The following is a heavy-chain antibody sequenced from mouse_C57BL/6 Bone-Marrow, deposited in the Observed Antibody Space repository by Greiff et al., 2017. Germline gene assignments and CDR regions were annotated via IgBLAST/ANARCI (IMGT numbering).Heavy chain of an antibody. CDR3: ARSTIYYYAMDY. Sequence: EVMLVESGGDLVKPGGSLKLSCAASGFTFSSYGMSWVRQTPDKRLEWVATISSGGSCNYYQDSVKGRCPISTDNAKNTLYLRMSSLKSEDTSMYYCARSTIYYYAMDYWGQGTSVTVSS. D-gene: IGHD2-1*01. V-gene: IGHV5-6*01. J-gene: IGHJ4*01. CDR2: ISSGGSCN. CDR1: GFTFSSYG.